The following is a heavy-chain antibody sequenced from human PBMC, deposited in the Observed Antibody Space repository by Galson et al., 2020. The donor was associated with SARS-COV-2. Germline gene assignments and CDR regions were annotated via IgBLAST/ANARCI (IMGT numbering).Heavy chain of an antibody. CDR1: GFTFGDYA. CDR3: TLGGWQLPGRWDH. D-gene: IGHD1-7*01. J-gene: IGHJ4*02. V-gene: IGHV3-49*04. CDR2: IRSKTYGGTT. Sequence: GGSLRLSCTASGFTFGDYALNWVRQAPGKGLEWVGFIRSKTYGGTTEYAASVKGRFTISRDDSRNIAYLQMNSLTTEDTAVYYCTLGGWQLPGRWDHWGQGTLVTVSS.